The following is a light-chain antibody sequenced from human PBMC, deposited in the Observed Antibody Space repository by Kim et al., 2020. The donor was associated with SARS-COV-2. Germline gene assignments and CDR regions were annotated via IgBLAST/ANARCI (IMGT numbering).Light chain of an antibody. Sequence: DIQMTQSPSSLSASVGDRVTITCRASQIIGSYLNWYQQRPGRAPKLLIYAASNLQSGVPSRFGGSGSGTDFTLTISNLQPEDFATYYCQQSYTAPLSFGGGTKVEI. CDR1: QIIGSY. CDR2: AAS. V-gene: IGKV1-39*01. J-gene: IGKJ4*01. CDR3: QQSYTAPLS.